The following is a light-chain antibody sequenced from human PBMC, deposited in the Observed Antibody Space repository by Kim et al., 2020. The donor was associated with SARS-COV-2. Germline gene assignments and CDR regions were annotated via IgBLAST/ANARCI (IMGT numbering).Light chain of an antibody. CDR1: KLGDKY. J-gene: IGLJ2*01. Sequence: SYELTQPPSVSVSPGQTASITCSGDKLGDKYTYWYQQKPGQSPVLVIYQDNKRPSGIPERFSGSNSGNTATLTISGTQTMDEADYYCQAWDTNILFGGGTQLTVL. CDR2: QDN. V-gene: IGLV3-1*01. CDR3: QAWDTNIL.